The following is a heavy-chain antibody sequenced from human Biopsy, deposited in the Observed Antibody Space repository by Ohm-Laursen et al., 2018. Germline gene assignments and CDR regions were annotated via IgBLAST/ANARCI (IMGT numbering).Heavy chain of an antibody. V-gene: IGHV4-59*01. Sequence: SDTLSLTCPVSGDSISSYYWSWIRQPPGKGLQWIGYVYYTGSTDYNPSLQSRVTISVDTSKNHFSLRLRSVTPADTAIYYCARDRGYYSDRTVPGYLDLWGHGTLVTVSS. CDR2: VYYTGST. CDR3: ARDRGYYSDRTVPGYLDL. D-gene: IGHD3-22*01. J-gene: IGHJ2*01. CDR1: GDSISSYY.